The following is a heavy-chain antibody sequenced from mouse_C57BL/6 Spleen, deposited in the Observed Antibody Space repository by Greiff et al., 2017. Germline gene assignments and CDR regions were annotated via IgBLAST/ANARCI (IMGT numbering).Heavy chain of an antibody. CDR1: GYSFTGYF. V-gene: IGHV1-20*01. CDR3: ARSIYYDYDVAY. J-gene: IGHJ3*01. D-gene: IGHD2-4*01. CDR2: INPYNGDT. Sequence: EVQLLQSGPELVKPGDSVKISCKASGYSFTGYFMNWVMQSHGKSLEWIGRINPYNGDTFYNQKFKGKATLTVDKSSSTAHMELRSLTSEDSAVYYCARSIYYDYDVAYWGQGTLVTVSA.